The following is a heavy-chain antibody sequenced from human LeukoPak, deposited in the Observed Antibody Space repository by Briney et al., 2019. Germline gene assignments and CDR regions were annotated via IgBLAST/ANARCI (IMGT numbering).Heavy chain of an antibody. D-gene: IGHD4-17*01. Sequence: SETLSLTCAVSGDSINPYYWSWIRQHPGKGLEWIGYIYYSGSTYYNPSLKSRVTISVDTSKNQFSLKLSSVTAADTAVYYCARERPRATYGDYESGMDVWGQGTTVTVSS. CDR1: GDSINPYY. V-gene: IGHV4-31*11. J-gene: IGHJ6*02. CDR3: ARERPRATYGDYESGMDV. CDR2: IYYSGST.